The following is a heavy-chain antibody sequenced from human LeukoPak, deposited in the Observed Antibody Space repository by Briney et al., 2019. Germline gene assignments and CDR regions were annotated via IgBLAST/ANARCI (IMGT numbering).Heavy chain of an antibody. V-gene: IGHV1-69*05. CDR1: GGTFSSYA. CDR2: IIPIFGTA. CDR3: ARVSSGYSGYDY. J-gene: IGHJ4*02. D-gene: IGHD5-12*01. Sequence: SVKVSCKASGGTFSSYAISWVRQAPGQGLEWMGRIIPIFGTANYAQKFQGRVTITTDESTTTAYMELSSLRSEDTAVYYCARVSSGYSGYDYWGQGTLVTVSS.